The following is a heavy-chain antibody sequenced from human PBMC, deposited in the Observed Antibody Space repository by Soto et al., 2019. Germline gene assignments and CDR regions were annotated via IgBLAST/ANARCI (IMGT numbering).Heavy chain of an antibody. J-gene: IGHJ3*02. CDR2: SYHSGRT. D-gene: IGHD2-15*01. V-gene: IGHV4-4*02. CDR3: ARYCGGGSCYLGAFDI. CDR1: GVSINSANW. Sequence: QMQLQESGPGLVKPSGTLSLTCTVSGVSINSANWWTWVRQSPGKGLEWIGESYHSGRTNFNPSLKSRVTISVDNSKNQFYLELTSVTAADTAVYYCARYCGGGSCYLGAFDIWGQGTMVTVSS.